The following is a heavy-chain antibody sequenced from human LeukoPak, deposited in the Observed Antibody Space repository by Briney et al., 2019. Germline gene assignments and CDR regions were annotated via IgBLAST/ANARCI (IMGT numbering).Heavy chain of an antibody. V-gene: IGHV4-34*01. CDR3: ARDQDYYDSTGPFDY. Sequence: SETLSLTCAVYGGSFSGYYWSWIRQPPGKELEWIGEINHSGSTNYNPSLKSRVTISVDTSKNQFSLKLSSVTAADTAVYYCARDQDYYDSTGPFDYWGQGTLVTVSS. D-gene: IGHD3-22*01. J-gene: IGHJ4*02. CDR2: INHSGST. CDR1: GGSFSGYY.